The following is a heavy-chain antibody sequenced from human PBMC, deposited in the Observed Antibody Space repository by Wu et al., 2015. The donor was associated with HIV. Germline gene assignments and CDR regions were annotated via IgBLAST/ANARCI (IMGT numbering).Heavy chain of an antibody. CDR1: GGSLSGYY. CDR2: INHSGSA. Sequence: QVQLQQWGAGLLKPSETLSLTCAVYGGSLSGYYWSWIRQPPGKGPEWIGEINHSGSANYNPSLKSRVTISVDTSKRQISLRLTSVTAADTAVYYCARGDPVSNLVVTSHYFDYWGQGTLVTVSS. J-gene: IGHJ4*02. D-gene: IGHD3-22*01. CDR3: ARGDPVSNLVVTSHYFDY. V-gene: IGHV4-34*01.